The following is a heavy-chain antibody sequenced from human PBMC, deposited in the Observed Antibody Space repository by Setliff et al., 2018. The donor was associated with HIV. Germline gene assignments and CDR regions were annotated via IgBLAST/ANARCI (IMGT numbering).Heavy chain of an antibody. D-gene: IGHD3-10*01. V-gene: IGHV4-31*03. CDR3: ARPYYYASGSFYSQGYYFDY. J-gene: IGHJ4*02. Sequence: SETLSLTCNVSGDSISSGGFYWTWIRHHPGRGLEWIGYIYYSGTTYYNPSLKSRLTISRDTSQNHFSLELSSVTAADTAVYYCARPYYYASGSFYSQGYYFDYWGQGTLVTVSS. CDR1: GDSISSGGFY. CDR2: IYYSGTT.